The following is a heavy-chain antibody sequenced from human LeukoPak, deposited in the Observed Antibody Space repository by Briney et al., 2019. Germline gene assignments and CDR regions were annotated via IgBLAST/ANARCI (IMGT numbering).Heavy chain of an antibody. J-gene: IGHJ4*02. CDR2: INHSGST. V-gene: IGHV4-34*01. Sequence: SETLSLTCAVYGGSFSGYYWSWIRQPPGKGLEWIGEINHSGSTNYNPSLKSRVTISVDTSKNQFSLKLSSVTAADTAVYYCAKDDSMTLDHFDYWGQGALVTVSS. CDR1: GGSFSGYY. CDR3: AKDDSMTLDHFDY. D-gene: IGHD4-11*01.